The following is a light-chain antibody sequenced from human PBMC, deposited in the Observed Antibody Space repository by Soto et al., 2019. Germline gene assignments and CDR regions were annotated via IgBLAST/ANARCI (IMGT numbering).Light chain of an antibody. V-gene: IGKV3-11*01. CDR2: DAS. CDR1: QSVSVY. Sequence: EIVLTQSPATLSLSPGERATLSCRASQSVSVYLAWYQQKVGQAPRLLIYDASNRATGIPARFSGSGSGTDFTITISSLEHEDFAVYYCQQRRNLPYTFGQGTNLEIK. CDR3: QQRRNLPYT. J-gene: IGKJ2*01.